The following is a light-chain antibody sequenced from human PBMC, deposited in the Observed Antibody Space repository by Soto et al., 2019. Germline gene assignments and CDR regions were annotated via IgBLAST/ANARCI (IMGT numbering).Light chain of an antibody. CDR1: NSNIGSDI. CDR2: TTN. CDR3: ATWDGGLSGPFV. Sequence: QSVLTQPPSASGTPGQRATISCCGSNSNIGSDIVNCYQLLPGAAPEVLINTTNQRPSGVPERFSGSKSGTSASLAISGLQSEDEANSSCATWDGGLSGPFVFGTGTKVTGL. J-gene: IGLJ1*01. V-gene: IGLV1-44*01.